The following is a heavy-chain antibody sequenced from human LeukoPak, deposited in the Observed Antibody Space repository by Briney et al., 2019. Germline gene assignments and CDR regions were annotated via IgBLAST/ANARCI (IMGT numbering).Heavy chain of an antibody. CDR1: GFTFSSYS. J-gene: IGHJ6*03. D-gene: IGHD2-8*01. V-gene: IGHV3-21*01. Sequence: PGGSLRLSCAASGFTFSSYSMNWVRQAPGKGLEWVSSISSSSSYIYYADSVRGRFTISRDNAKNSLFLQMNSLRGEDTAVYYCAKVGVRGPNFYYMDVWGKGTTATISS. CDR3: AKVGVRGPNFYYMDV. CDR2: ISSSSSYI.